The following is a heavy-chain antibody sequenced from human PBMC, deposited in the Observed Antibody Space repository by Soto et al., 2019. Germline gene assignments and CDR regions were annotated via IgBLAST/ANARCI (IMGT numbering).Heavy chain of an antibody. D-gene: IGHD2-2*01. J-gene: IGHJ6*02. Sequence: PSETLSLTCAVYGGSFSGYYWSWIRQPPGKGLEWIGEINHSGSTNYNPSLKSRVTISVDTSKNQFSLKLSSVTAADTAVYYCARCDIVVVPAASLYYYYGMDVWGQGTTVTV. CDR1: GGSFSGYY. CDR2: INHSGST. CDR3: ARCDIVVVPAASLYYYYGMDV. V-gene: IGHV4-34*01.